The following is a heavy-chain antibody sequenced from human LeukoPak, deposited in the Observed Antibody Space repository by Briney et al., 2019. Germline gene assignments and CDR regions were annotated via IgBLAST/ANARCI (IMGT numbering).Heavy chain of an antibody. CDR2: IYPGDSDT. V-gene: IGHV5-51*01. CDR3: ARCGAGYPYYYYMDV. Sequence: GESLKISCKGSGYSFTSYWIGWVRQIPGKGLEWMGIIYPGDSDTRYSPSFQGQVTISADKSISTAYLQWSSLKASDTAMYYCARCGAGYPYYYYMDVWGKGTTVTVSS. D-gene: IGHD3-9*01. CDR1: GYSFTSYW. J-gene: IGHJ6*03.